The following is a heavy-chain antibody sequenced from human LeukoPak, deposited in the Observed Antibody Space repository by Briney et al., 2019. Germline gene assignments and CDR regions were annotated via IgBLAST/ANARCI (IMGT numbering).Heavy chain of an antibody. CDR3: ARDEPHLVRGGVYGMDV. CDR2: IYYSGST. Sequence: PSETLSLTCTVSGGSISSSSYYWGWIRQPPGKGLEWIGYIYYSGSTYYNPSLKSRVTISVDTSKNQFSLKLSSVTAADTAVYYCARDEPHLVRGGVYGMDVWGQGTTVTVSS. CDR1: GGSISSSSYY. J-gene: IGHJ6*02. D-gene: IGHD3-10*01. V-gene: IGHV4-31*03.